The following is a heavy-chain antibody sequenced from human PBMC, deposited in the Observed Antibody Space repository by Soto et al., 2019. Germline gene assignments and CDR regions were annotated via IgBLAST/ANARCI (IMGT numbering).Heavy chain of an antibody. Sequence: EVQLVESGGGLVKPGGSLRLSCAASGFTLSSYSMNWVRQAPGKGLEWVSSISSSGSYINYADSVKGRYTISRDNAKNSLYLQMNRLRAEDTAVYYCAGDMVVGWWLVPYCDYWGQGTLVTVSS. V-gene: IGHV3-21*01. J-gene: IGHJ4*02. CDR2: ISSSGSYI. CDR1: GFTLSSYS. D-gene: IGHD6-19*01. CDR3: AGDMVVGWWLVPYCDY.